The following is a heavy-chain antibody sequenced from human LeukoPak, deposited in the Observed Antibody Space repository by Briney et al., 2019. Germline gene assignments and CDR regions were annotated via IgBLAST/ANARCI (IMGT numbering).Heavy chain of an antibody. D-gene: IGHD3-9*01. CDR2: ISGSGGST. V-gene: IGHV3-23*01. Sequence: PGGSLRLSCAASGFTFSSYAMSWVRQAPGKGLEWVSAISGSGGSTYYADSVKGRFTISRDNSKNTLYLQMNSLRAEDTAVYYCAKVGLRYFDWLLTFDYWGQGTLVTVSS. J-gene: IGHJ4*02. CDR1: GFTFSSYA. CDR3: AKVGLRYFDWLLTFDY.